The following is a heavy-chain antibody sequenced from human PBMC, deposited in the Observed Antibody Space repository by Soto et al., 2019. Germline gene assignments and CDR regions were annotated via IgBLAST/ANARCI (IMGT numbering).Heavy chain of an antibody. CDR1: GDSINSYY. Sequence: QVQLQDSGPGLVKPSETLSLTCPVSGDSINSYYWSWIRQPPGKGLEWIGHVYYRGNTKYSPSLNGRVTMSIDTKQFSLKLASVTAADTAVYYCARAPAEDISTITPAYWDQGTLVTVSS. J-gene: IGHJ4*02. CDR3: ARAPAEDISTITPAY. D-gene: IGHD1-26*01. CDR2: VYYRGNT. V-gene: IGHV4-59*12.